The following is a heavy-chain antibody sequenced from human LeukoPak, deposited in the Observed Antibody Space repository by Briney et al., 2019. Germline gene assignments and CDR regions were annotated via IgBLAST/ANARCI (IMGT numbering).Heavy chain of an antibody. V-gene: IGHV4-59*01. D-gene: IGHD3-9*01. CDR1: GGSISGYY. CDR2: IYYSGNT. Sequence: PSETLSLTCTASGGSISGYYWSWIRQPPGKGLEWIGYIYYSGNTNYNPSLKSRVTISVDTSKNQFSLKLSSVTAADTAVYYCARSGALTGYLYWGQGTLVTVSS. CDR3: ARSGALTGYLY. J-gene: IGHJ4*02.